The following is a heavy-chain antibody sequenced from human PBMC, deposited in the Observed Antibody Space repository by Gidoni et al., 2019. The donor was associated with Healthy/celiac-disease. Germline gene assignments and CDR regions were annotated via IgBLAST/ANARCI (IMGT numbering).Heavy chain of an antibody. Sequence: EVQLVQSGAEVKKPGASLKISCKGSGYSFTSYWIGWVRQMPGKGLEWMGIIYPGDSDTRYSPSFQGQVTISADKSISTAYLQWSSLKASDTAMYYCARHLPDCGGDCALDYWGQGTLVTVSS. CDR1: GYSFTSYW. CDR3: ARHLPDCGGDCALDY. D-gene: IGHD2-21*01. V-gene: IGHV5-51*01. J-gene: IGHJ4*02. CDR2: IYPGDSDT.